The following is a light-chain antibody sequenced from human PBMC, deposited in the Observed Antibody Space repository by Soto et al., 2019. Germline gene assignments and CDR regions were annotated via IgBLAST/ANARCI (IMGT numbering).Light chain of an antibody. CDR1: SSNIESNA. J-gene: IGLJ1*01. CDR3: AAWDDSLSGDV. Sequence: QSVLTQPPSASGTPGQRVTISCSGSSSNIESNAVNWYQHLPGTAPKLLMYSDYQRPSGVPARFSGSKSGTSASLAISGLQSEDEADYYCAAWDDSLSGDVFGTGTKLTVL. V-gene: IGLV1-44*01. CDR2: SDY.